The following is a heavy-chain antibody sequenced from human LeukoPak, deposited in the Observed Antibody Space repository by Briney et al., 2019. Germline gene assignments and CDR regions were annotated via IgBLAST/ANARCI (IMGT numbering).Heavy chain of an antibody. CDR3: VSFYEAY. Sequence: GGSLRLSCTASGNYWMHWVRQAPGKGLVWVSHINSDGSWTSYADSVKGRFTISKDNAKNTVYLQMNNLRAEDTAVYYCVSFYEAYWGRGTLVTVSS. CDR2: INSDGSWT. CDR1: GNYW. V-gene: IGHV3-74*01. J-gene: IGHJ4*02. D-gene: IGHD2/OR15-2a*01.